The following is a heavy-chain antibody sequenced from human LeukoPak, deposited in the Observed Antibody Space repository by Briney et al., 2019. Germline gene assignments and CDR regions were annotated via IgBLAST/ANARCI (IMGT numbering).Heavy chain of an antibody. CDR1: GGSIAGSSYY. Sequence: SETLSLTCTVSGGSIAGSSYYWGWIRQPPGKGLEWIGSIYYSGSTYYNPSLRSRVTISVDTSKNQFSLKLSSVTAADTAVYYCARGRRITTYYFDYWGQGTLVTVSS. CDR3: ARGRRITTYYFDY. J-gene: IGHJ4*02. V-gene: IGHV4-39*01. CDR2: IYYSGST. D-gene: IGHD3-10*01.